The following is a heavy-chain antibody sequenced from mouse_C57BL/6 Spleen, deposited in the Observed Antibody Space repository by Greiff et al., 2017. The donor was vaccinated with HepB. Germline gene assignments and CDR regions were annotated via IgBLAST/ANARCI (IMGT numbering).Heavy chain of an antibody. D-gene: IGHD1-1*01. V-gene: IGHV1-18*01. CDR1: GYTFTDYN. Sequence: VQLQQSGPELVKPGASVKIPCKASGYTFTDYNMDWVKQSHGKSLEWIGDINPNNGGTIYNQKFKGKATLTVDKSSSTAYMELRSLTSEDTAVYYCARWYYGSSYGYWYFDVWGTGTTVTVSS. CDR2: INPNNGGT. J-gene: IGHJ1*03. CDR3: ARWYYGSSYGYWYFDV.